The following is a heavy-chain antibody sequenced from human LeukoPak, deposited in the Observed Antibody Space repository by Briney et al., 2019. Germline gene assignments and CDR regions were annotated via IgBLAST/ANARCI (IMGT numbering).Heavy chain of an antibody. CDR1: GGSISSSSYS. Sequence: SETLSLTCTVSGGSISSSSYSWGWIRQPPGKGLEWIGSIYYSGSTYYNPSLKSRVTISVDTSKNQFSLKLSSVTAADTAVYYCARIVVVPAAHGEIDYWGQGTLVTVSS. J-gene: IGHJ4*02. D-gene: IGHD2-2*01. CDR3: ARIVVVPAAHGEIDY. V-gene: IGHV4-39*07. CDR2: IYYSGST.